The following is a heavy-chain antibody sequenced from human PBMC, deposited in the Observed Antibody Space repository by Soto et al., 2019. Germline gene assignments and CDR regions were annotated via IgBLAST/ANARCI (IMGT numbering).Heavy chain of an antibody. J-gene: IGHJ4*02. CDR3: ARAMPPHDYSNYQSLLDFDY. Sequence: ASVKVSCKASGYTFTSYYMHWVRQAPGQGLEWMGIINPSGGSTSYAQKFQGRVTMTRDTSTSTVYMELSSLRSEDTAVYYCARAMPPHDYSNYQSLLDFDYWGQGTLVTVSS. V-gene: IGHV1-46*03. CDR1: GYTFTSYY. D-gene: IGHD4-4*01. CDR2: INPSGGST.